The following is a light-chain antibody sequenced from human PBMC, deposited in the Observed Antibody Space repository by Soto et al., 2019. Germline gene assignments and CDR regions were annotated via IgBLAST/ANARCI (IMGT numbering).Light chain of an antibody. J-gene: IGLJ1*01. Sequence: QSALTQPPSASRTPGQRVIISCYGSSSNMGTNTVHWFQQFPGTAPKLLIYTNDQRPSGVPDRFSGSNSGTSASLAISGLQSEDEADYYCAVWDDSLNGHVFGTGTKLTVL. V-gene: IGLV1-44*01. CDR1: SSNMGTNT. CDR2: TND. CDR3: AVWDDSLNGHV.